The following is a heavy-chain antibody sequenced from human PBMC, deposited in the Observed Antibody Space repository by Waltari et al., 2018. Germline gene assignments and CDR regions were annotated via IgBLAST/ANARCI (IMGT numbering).Heavy chain of an antibody. CDR1: GYTLTELS. CDR3: ATGATTVTTSERTLFDY. Sequence: QVQLVQSGAEVKKPGASVKVSCKVSGYTLTELSLPWVQQAPGKGLEWMGGFDREDGETIYAQKCQGRVTMTEDTSTDTAYMELSSLRSEDTAGYYCATGATTVTTSERTLFDYWGQGTLVTVSS. J-gene: IGHJ4*02. CDR2: FDREDGET. V-gene: IGHV1-24*01. D-gene: IGHD4-17*01.